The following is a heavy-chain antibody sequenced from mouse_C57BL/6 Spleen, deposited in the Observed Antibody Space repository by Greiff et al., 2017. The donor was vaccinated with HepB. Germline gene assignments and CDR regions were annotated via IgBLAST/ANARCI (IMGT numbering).Heavy chain of an antibody. CDR2: INPNNGGT. J-gene: IGHJ4*01. Sequence: EVQLQQSGPELVKPGASVKISCKASGYTFTDYYMNWVKQSHGKSLEWIGDINPNNGGTSYNQKFKGKATLTVDKSSSTAYMELRSLTSEDSAVYNCATYDGYYRYAMDYWGQGTSVTVSS. D-gene: IGHD2-3*01. CDR3: ATYDGYYRYAMDY. CDR1: GYTFTDYY. V-gene: IGHV1-26*01.